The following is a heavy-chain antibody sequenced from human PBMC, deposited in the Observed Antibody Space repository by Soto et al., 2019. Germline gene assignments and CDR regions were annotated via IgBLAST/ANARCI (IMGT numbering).Heavy chain of an antibody. CDR1: GGTFSSYT. Sequence: QVQLVQSGAEVKKPGSSVKVSCKASGGTFSSYTISWVRQAPGQGLEWMGRIIPILGIANYTQKFQGRVTITADKSTSTAYMELSSLRAEDTAVYYCARGSEKQFDYWGQGTLVTVSS. J-gene: IGHJ4*02. V-gene: IGHV1-69*02. CDR2: IIPILGIA. CDR3: ARGSEKQFDY.